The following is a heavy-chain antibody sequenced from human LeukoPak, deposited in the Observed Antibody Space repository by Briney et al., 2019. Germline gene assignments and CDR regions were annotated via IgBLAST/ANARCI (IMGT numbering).Heavy chain of an antibody. CDR1: GGTFSSYA. D-gene: IGHD6-13*01. CDR3: ATGIAALYYFDY. Sequence: ASVKVSCKASGGTFSSYAISWVRQAPGQGLEWMGRIIPIFGTANYAQKFQGRVTITTDESTSTAYMELSSLRSEDTAVYCCATGIAALYYFDYWGQGTLVTVSS. J-gene: IGHJ4*02. CDR2: IIPIFGTA. V-gene: IGHV1-69*05.